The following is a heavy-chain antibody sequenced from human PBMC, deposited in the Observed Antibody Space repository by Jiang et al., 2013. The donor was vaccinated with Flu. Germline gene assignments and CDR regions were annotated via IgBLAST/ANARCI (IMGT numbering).Heavy chain of an antibody. Sequence: TLSLTCAVSGYSISSGYYWGWIRQPPGKGLEWIGSIYHSGSTYYNPSLKSRVTISVDTSRNQFSLKLSSVTAADTAVYYCARDGYCSGGTCFGYYYMDVWGKGTTVTVSS. V-gene: IGHV4-38-2*02. CDR3: ARDGYCSGGTCFGYYYMDV. J-gene: IGHJ6*03. CDR1: GYSISSGYY. CDR2: IYHSGST. D-gene: IGHD2-15*01.